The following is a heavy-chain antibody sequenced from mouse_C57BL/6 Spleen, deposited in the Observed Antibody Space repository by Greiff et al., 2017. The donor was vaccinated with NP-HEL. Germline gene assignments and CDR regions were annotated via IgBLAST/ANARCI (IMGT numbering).Heavy chain of an antibody. D-gene: IGHD2-3*01. CDR1: GYTFTSYW. Sequence: QVQLQQPGAELVMPGASVKLSCKASGYTFTSYWMHWVKQRPGQGLEWIGEIDPSDSYTNYNQKFKGKSTLTVDKSSSTAYMQLSSLTSEDSAVYYCGRRRYEGFAYWGQGTLVTVSA. V-gene: IGHV1-69*01. J-gene: IGHJ3*01. CDR3: GRRRYEGFAY. CDR2: IDPSDSYT.